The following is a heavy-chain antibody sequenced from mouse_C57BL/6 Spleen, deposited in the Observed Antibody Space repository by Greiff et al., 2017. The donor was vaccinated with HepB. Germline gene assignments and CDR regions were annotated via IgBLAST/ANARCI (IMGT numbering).Heavy chain of an antibody. D-gene: IGHD2-1*01. CDR1: GYSITSGYY. J-gene: IGHJ2*01. CDR3: ARDGNYPYFDY. Sequence: EVKLVESGPGLVKPSQSLSLTCSVTGYSITSGYYWNWIRQFPGNKLEWMGYISYDGSNNYNPSLKNRISITRDTSKNQFFLKLNSVTTEDTATYYCARDGNYPYFDYWGQGTTLTVSS. V-gene: IGHV3-6*01. CDR2: ISYDGSN.